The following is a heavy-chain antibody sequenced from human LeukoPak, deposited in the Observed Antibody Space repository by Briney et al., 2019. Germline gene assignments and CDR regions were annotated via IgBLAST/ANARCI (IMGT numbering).Heavy chain of an antibody. J-gene: IGHJ4*02. CDR2: INPHDFTT. D-gene: IGHD1-1*01. Sequence: GESLKISCQAFGYSFSNNWIGWVRPMPGKGLQWMGIINPHDFTTKYSPSFQGQVTISVDKSINTAFLQWSSLTASDTAVYYCARHSRTGTYRELDYGDQGTLVTVSS. CDR3: ARHSRTGTYRELDY. CDR1: GYSFSNNW. V-gene: IGHV5-51*01.